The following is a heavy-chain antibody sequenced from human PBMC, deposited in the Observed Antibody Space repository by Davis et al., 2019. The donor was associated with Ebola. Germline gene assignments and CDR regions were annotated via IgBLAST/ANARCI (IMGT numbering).Heavy chain of an antibody. V-gene: IGHV3-30*02. CDR2: IRYDGSNK. J-gene: IGHJ3*02. Sequence: GESLKISCAASGFTFSSYGMHWVRQAPGKGLEWVAFIRYDGSNKYYADSVKGRFTISRDNSKNTLYLQMNSLRAEDTAVYYCAKGYDYIWGSYRYDAFDIWGQGTMVTVSS. D-gene: IGHD3-16*02. CDR3: AKGYDYIWGSYRYDAFDI. CDR1: GFTFSSYG.